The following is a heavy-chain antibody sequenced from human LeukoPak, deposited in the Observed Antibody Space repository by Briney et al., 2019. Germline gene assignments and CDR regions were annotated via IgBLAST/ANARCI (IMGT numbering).Heavy chain of an antibody. CDR3: AKAGLVRGGALDS. Sequence: GGSLRLSCVASGFTFSTYWIHWVRQAPGKGLVWVSRITNDESSANYAVSVNGRFIISRDNSKSTLYLQMNSLRVEDTAVYYCAKAGLVRGGALDSWGQGTLVTVSS. J-gene: IGHJ4*02. D-gene: IGHD3-10*01. CDR2: ITNDESSA. V-gene: IGHV3-74*01. CDR1: GFTFSTYW.